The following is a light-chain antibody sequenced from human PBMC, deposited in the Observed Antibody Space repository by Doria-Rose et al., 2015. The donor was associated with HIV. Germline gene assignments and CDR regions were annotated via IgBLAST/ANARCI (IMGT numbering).Light chain of an antibody. CDR2: AAS. V-gene: IGKV1-39*01. CDR1: QTVSTY. CDR3: QQTYSSPPWT. J-gene: IGKJ1*01. Sequence: DIRVTQSPSSLSASIGDRATITCRASQTVSTYLNWFQQEPGKAPKLLIYAASRLQSGVPSRFSGSGSGTDFTLTISGLQPGDFATYYCQQTYSSPPWTFGQGTKGEMK.